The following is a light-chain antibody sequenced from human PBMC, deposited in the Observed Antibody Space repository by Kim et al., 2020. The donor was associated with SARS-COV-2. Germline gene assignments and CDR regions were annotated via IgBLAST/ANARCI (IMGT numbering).Light chain of an antibody. CDR1: QRVAGN. Sequence: SPGERAPLPCRASQRVAGNLAWYQQKPGQAPSLLIYGASTRATGIPARLSGSGLGTEFTLTIRSLQSEDFAVFYGQQYNNWPPYTCGRGTELE. J-gene: IGKJ2*01. CDR2: GAS. V-gene: IGKV3-15*01. CDR3: QQYNNWPPYT.